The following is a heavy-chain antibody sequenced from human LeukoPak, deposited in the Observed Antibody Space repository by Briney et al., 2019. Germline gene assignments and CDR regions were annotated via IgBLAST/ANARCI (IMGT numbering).Heavy chain of an antibody. Sequence: GGSLRLSCAASGFTFSNAWMSWVRQAPGKGLEWVGRIKSKTDGGTTDYAAPVKGRFTISRDDSKNTLYLQMNSLKTEDTAVYYCTTAYCSGGSCYVGYWGQETLVTVSS. CDR1: GFTFSNAW. V-gene: IGHV3-15*01. CDR3: TTAYCSGGSCYVGY. D-gene: IGHD2-15*01. CDR2: IKSKTDGGTT. J-gene: IGHJ4*02.